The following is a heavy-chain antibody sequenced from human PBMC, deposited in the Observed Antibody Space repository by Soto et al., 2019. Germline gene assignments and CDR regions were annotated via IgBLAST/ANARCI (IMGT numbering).Heavy chain of an antibody. CDR3: AMEYCSSTSCYRDY. D-gene: IGHD2-2*02. CDR1: GGTFSSYA. J-gene: IGHJ4*02. Sequence: GASVKVSCKTSGGTFSSYAISWVRQAPGQGLEWMGGIVPIVDTATYAQKFQGRVTITADKSTSTAYMELSSLRSEDTAVYYCAMEYCSSTSCYRDYWGQGTLVTVSS. CDR2: IVPIVDTA. V-gene: IGHV1-69*06.